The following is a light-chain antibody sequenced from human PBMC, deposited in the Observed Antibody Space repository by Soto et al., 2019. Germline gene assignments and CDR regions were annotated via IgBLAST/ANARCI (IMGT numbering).Light chain of an antibody. V-gene: IGLV4-69*01. CDR2: LNSDGSH. CDR3: QTWGTGIPWV. J-gene: IGLJ3*02. CDR1: SGHSSYA. Sequence: QPVLTQSPSASASLGASVKLTCTLSSGHSSYAIAWHQQQPEKGPRYLMKLNSDGSHSKGDGIPDRFSGSSSGAERYLTISSLQYEDEADYYCQTWGTGIPWVFGGGTKLTV.